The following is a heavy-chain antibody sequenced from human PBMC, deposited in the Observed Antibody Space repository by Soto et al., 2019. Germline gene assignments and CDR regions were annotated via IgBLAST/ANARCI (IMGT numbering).Heavy chain of an antibody. Sequence: QVQLVQSGAEVKKPGASVKVSCKASGYTFTSYDINWVRQATGQGLEWMGWMHPNSGNTGYAQKIQGRVTMTSNTSISTADMEIRSLRCEGSAVYYCASSAYLYCSSGSCYPWDAFDIWGQGTMVTVSS. V-gene: IGHV1-8*01. CDR3: ASSAYLYCSSGSCYPWDAFDI. D-gene: IGHD2-15*01. CDR2: MHPNSGNT. J-gene: IGHJ3*02. CDR1: GYTFTSYD.